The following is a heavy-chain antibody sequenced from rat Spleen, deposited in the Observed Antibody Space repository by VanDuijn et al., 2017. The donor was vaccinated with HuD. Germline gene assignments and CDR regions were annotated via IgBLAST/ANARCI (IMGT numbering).Heavy chain of an antibody. CDR3: ATSTGSGFPY. J-gene: IGHJ3*01. Sequence: EVQLVESDGGLVQPGRSLELSCTASGFTFSDYYMAWVRQAPTKGLEWLATISYDGSSTYYRDSVKGRFTISRNNAKSTLYLQMGSLRSEDTATYYCATSTGSGFPYWGQGTLVTISS. CDR1: GFTFSDYY. D-gene: IGHD5-1*01. CDR2: ISYDGSST. V-gene: IGHV5-29*01.